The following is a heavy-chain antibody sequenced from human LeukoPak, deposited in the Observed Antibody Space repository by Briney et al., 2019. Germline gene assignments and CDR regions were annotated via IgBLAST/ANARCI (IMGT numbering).Heavy chain of an antibody. D-gene: IGHD3-22*01. V-gene: IGHV1-2*02. CDR2: INPNSGGT. Sequence: ASVKVSCKASGYTFTSYGISWVRQAPGQGLEWMGWINPNSGGTNYAQKFQGRVTMTRDTSISTAYMELSRLRSDDTAVYYCARAWRDSSGYYAYDAFDIWGQGTMVTVSS. CDR3: ARAWRDSSGYYAYDAFDI. J-gene: IGHJ3*02. CDR1: GYTFTSYG.